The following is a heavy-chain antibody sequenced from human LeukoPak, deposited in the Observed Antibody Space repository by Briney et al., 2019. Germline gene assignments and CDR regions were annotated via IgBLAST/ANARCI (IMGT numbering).Heavy chain of an antibody. Sequence: SETLSLTCTVSGGSISSGGYYWSWIRQHPGKGLEWIGYIYYSGSTYYNPSLKSRVTISVDTSKNQFSLKLSSVTAADTAVYYCARTLLAVAGTYYFDYWGQGTLVTVSS. V-gene: IGHV4-31*03. CDR3: ARTLLAVAGTYYFDY. CDR1: GGSISSGGYY. D-gene: IGHD6-19*01. J-gene: IGHJ4*02. CDR2: IYYSGST.